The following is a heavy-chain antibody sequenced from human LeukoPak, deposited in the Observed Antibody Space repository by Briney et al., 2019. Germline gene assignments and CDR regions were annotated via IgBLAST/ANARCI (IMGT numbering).Heavy chain of an antibody. CDR3: ARGYYDSSDFEYFQH. V-gene: IGHV1-2*02. J-gene: IGHJ1*01. CDR1: GYTFTGYY. Sequence: ASVKVSCKASGYTFTGYYMHWVRQAPGQGLEWMGWINPNSGGTNYAQNFQGRVTMTRDTSISTAYMEPSRLRSDDTAVFFCARGYYDSSDFEYFQHWGQGTLVTVSS. CDR2: INPNSGGT. D-gene: IGHD3-22*01.